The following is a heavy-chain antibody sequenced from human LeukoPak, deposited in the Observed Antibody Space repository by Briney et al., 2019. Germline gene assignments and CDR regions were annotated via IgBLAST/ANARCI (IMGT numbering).Heavy chain of an antibody. D-gene: IGHD1-26*01. Sequence: GGSLRLSCAASGVTFSSYSMNWVRQAPGEGQGWVSYISSSSTIYYADSVKGRFTISRDNAKNSLYLQMNSLRDEDTAVYYCASGGWELVSWGAFDIWGQGTMVTVSS. CDR1: GVTFSSYS. J-gene: IGHJ3*02. CDR3: ASGGWELVSWGAFDI. V-gene: IGHV3-48*02. CDR2: ISSSSTI.